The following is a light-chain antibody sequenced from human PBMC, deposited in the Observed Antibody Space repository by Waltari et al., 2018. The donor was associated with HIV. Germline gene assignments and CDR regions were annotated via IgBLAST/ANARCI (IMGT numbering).Light chain of an antibody. J-gene: IGKJ2*01. CDR3: QKYNSVPYT. V-gene: IGKV1-27*01. Sequence: DIQMTQSPSSLSGSVGDSVTITCRASQGIGDHLAWYQQNPGKVPKLLIYAASTLQSGVSGRFTGSGSETEFNLTISNLLPGDVATYYCQKYNSVPYTFGQGTKLEIK. CDR2: AAS. CDR1: QGIGDH.